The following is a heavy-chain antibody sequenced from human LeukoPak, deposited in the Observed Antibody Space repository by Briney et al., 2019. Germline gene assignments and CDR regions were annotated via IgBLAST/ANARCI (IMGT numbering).Heavy chain of an antibody. D-gene: IGHD3-22*01. J-gene: IGHJ4*02. CDR2: ISSSGRTA. Sequence: GGSLRLSCAASGFTFTNYEMNWVRQAPGKGLEWLSYISSSGRTAYYTDSVKGRFTISRDNAKNSLYLQMNSLRAEDTAVYYCARSRYFDSSGYLNYWGQETLVTVSS. V-gene: IGHV3-48*03. CDR3: ARSRYFDSSGYLNY. CDR1: GFTFTNYE.